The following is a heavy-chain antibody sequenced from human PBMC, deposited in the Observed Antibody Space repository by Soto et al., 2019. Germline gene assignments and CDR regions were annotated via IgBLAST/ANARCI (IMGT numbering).Heavy chain of an antibody. Sequence: QVQLVQSGVEVREPGASVKVSCKAVRYIFTNYGVSWVRQAPGQGLEGMGWITTYNGNTEYAQKCQGRVTMTTDATTSTADMELGSLRSDDTAIYYCARALTGYGMDVWGQGTTVTVSS. V-gene: IGHV1-18*01. CDR3: ARALTGYGMDV. CDR1: RYIFTNYG. J-gene: IGHJ6*02. CDR2: ITTYNGNT.